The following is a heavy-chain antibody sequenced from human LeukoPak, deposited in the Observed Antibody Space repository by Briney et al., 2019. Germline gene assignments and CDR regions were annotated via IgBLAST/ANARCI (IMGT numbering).Heavy chain of an antibody. CDR2: ISSSGSTI. J-gene: IGHJ6*03. CDR3: ARENTVTRSLDYYYYMDV. V-gene: IGHV3-11*04. D-gene: IGHD4-17*01. Sequence: PGGSLRLSCAASGFTFSDYYMSWIRQAPGKGLEWVSYISSSGSTIYYADSVKGRFTISRDNAKNSLYLQMNSLRAEDTAVYYCARENTVTRSLDYYYYMDVWGKGTTVTMSS. CDR1: GFTFSDYY.